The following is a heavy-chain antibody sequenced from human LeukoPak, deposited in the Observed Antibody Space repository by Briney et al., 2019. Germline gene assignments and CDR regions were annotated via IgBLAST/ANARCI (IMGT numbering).Heavy chain of an antibody. CDR2: ISYDGSNK. CDR3: VKALTVAGWDY. J-gene: IGHJ4*02. Sequence: PWRSLRLSCAASGFTFSSYGMHWVRQAPGKGLEWVAVISYDGSNKYYADSVKGRFTISRDNSKNTLYLQMNSLRAEDTAVYYCVKALTVAGWDYWGQGTLVSVSS. CDR1: GFTFSSYG. V-gene: IGHV3-30*18. D-gene: IGHD6-19*01.